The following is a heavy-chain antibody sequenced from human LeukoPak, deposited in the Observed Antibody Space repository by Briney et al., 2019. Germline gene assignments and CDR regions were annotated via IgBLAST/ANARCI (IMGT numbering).Heavy chain of an antibody. J-gene: IGHJ5*02. CDR2: IWYDGSNK. CDR3: ARDQAAAGSMASS. CDR1: GFTFSSYG. D-gene: IGHD6-13*01. V-gene: IGHV3-33*01. Sequence: GGSLRLSCAASGFTFSSYGMHWVRQAPGKGLEWVAVIWYDGSNKYYADSVKGRFTISRDNSKNTLYLQMNSLRAEDTAVYYCARDQAAAGSMASSWGQGTLVTVSS.